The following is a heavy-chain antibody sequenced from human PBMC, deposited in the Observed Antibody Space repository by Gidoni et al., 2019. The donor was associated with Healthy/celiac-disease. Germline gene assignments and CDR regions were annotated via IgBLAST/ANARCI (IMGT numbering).Heavy chain of an antibody. Sequence: EVQLLESGGGLVQPGGSLRLSCAASGFTFSSYAMSWVRQAPGKGLEWVSAIRGSGGSTYYADSVKGRFTISRDNSKNTLYLQMNSLRAEDTAVYYCAKDLDYYDSSGYYYGGSFDYWGQGTLVTVSS. V-gene: IGHV3-23*01. CDR2: IRGSGGST. CDR1: GFTFSSYA. D-gene: IGHD3-22*01. J-gene: IGHJ4*02. CDR3: AKDLDYYDSSGYYYGGSFDY.